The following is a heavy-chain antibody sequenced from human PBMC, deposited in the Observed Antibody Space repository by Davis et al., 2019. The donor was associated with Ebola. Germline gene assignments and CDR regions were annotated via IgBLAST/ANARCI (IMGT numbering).Heavy chain of an antibody. CDR3: ARDMGMVQEANWFDP. Sequence: ASVKVSCKASGYTFTSYAMHWVRQAPGQRLEWMGWINAGNGNTKYSQKFQGRVTITRDTSASTAYMELSSLRSEGTAVYYCARDMGMVQEANWFDPWGQGTLVTVSS. CDR1: GYTFTSYA. D-gene: IGHD3-10*01. CDR2: INAGNGNT. J-gene: IGHJ5*02. V-gene: IGHV1-3*01.